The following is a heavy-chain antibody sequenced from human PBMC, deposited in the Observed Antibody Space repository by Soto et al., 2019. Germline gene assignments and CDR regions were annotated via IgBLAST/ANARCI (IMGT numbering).Heavy chain of an antibody. D-gene: IGHD4-4*01. CDR1: GFTFSSYG. CDR2: IWYDGSNK. Sequence: QVPLVESGGGVVQPGRSLRLSCVASGFTFSSYGMHWVRQAPGKGLEWVAVIWYDGSNKYYADSVKGRFSISRDNSKNTLYLQMNSQRAEDTAVYYCARDLGYSNSGGMDVWGQGTTVTVSS. CDR3: ARDLGYSNSGGMDV. J-gene: IGHJ6*02. V-gene: IGHV3-33*01.